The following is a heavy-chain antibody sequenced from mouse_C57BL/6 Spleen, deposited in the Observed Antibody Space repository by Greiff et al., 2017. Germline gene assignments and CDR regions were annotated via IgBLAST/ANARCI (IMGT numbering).Heavy chain of an antibody. Sequence: QVQLQQSGPELVKPGASVKISCKASGYAFSSSWMNWVKQRPGKGLEWIGRIYPGDGDTNYNGKFKGKATLTADKSSSTAFMQLSSLTSEDSAVYFCARPIYDGYPAYWGQGTLVTVSA. D-gene: IGHD2-3*01. CDR3: ARPIYDGYPAY. CDR2: IYPGDGDT. CDR1: GYAFSSSW. V-gene: IGHV1-82*01. J-gene: IGHJ3*01.